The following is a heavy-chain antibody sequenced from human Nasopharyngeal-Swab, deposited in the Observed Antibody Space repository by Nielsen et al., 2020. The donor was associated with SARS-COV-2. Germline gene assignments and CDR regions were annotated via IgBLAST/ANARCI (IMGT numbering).Heavy chain of an antibody. V-gene: IGHV4-59*02. CDR1: GGCVSSYY. Sequence: SETLSLTCTVSGGCVSSYYWSWIRQPPGKGLEWIGYIYYSGSTNYNPSLKSRVTISVDTSKNQFSLKLSSVTAADTAVYYCARAPDTGYSSGWYVGPFDPWGQGTLVTVSS. CDR3: ARAPDTGYSSGWYVGPFDP. D-gene: IGHD6-19*01. J-gene: IGHJ5*02. CDR2: IYYSGST.